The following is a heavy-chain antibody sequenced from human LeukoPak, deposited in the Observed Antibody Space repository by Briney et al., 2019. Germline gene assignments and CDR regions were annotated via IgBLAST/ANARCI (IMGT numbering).Heavy chain of an antibody. J-gene: IGHJ4*02. D-gene: IGHD3-16*01. CDR1: GFTLSTYW. V-gene: IGHV3-74*01. Sequence: GGSLRLSCAASGFTLSTYWIHWVRQPPGMGLVWVSRINSDGNSFADSVKGRFTISRDNAKNTVYLQMNSLRAEDTAVYFCARGYTFGTLDYWGQGALVTVSS. CDR3: ARGYTFGTLDY. CDR2: INSDGN.